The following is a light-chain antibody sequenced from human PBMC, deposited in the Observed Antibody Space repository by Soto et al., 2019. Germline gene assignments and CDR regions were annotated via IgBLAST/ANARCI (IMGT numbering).Light chain of an antibody. CDR2: GNT. Sequence: QSVLTQPPSVSGAPGQRVTISCTGSSSNIGAGYDVHWYQQFPGTAPKVLIYGNTNRPAGVPDRFSGSRSGTSASLAITGLQAEDEADYYCQSYDSSLSGHVVFGGGTKLTVL. V-gene: IGLV1-40*01. J-gene: IGLJ2*01. CDR1: SSNIGAGYD. CDR3: QSYDSSLSGHVV.